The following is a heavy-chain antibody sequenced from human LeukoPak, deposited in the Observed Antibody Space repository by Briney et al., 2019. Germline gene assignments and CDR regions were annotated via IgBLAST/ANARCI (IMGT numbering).Heavy chain of an antibody. CDR2: ISSSSSYI. Sequence: GSLRLSCAASGFTFSSYSMNWVRQAPGKGLEWVSSISSSSSYIYYADSVKGRFTISRDNAKNSLYLQMNSLRAEDTAAYYCARDYIAVAGTLPYWGQGTLVTVSS. J-gene: IGHJ4*02. CDR3: ARDYIAVAGTLPY. D-gene: IGHD6-19*01. V-gene: IGHV3-21*01. CDR1: GFTFSSYS.